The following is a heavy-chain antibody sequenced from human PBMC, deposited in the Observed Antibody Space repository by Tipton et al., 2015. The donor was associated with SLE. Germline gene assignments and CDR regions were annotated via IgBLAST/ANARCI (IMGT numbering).Heavy chain of an antibody. V-gene: IGHV1-46*01. J-gene: IGHJ5*01. Sequence: QSGAEVKKPGASVKVSCKASGYTFTKYYMHWVRQASGQGFEWMGIINPSGGSTTHAQNFRGRVTMTRDTSTSTVYMELSSLRSEDTAMYYCARAPTAVARNWFDSWGQGTLVTVSS. D-gene: IGHD6-19*01. CDR2: INPSGGST. CDR3: ARAPTAVARNWFDS. CDR1: GYTFTKYY.